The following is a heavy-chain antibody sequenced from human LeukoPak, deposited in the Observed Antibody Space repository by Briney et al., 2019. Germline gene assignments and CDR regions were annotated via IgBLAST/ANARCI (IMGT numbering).Heavy chain of an antibody. V-gene: IGHV4-4*07. CDR3: ARDPVVPAAMRGYYYYYGMDV. D-gene: IGHD2-2*01. CDR1: GGSISSYY. J-gene: IGHJ6*02. CDR2: IYTSGST. Sequence: PSETLSLTCTVSGGSISSYYWSWIRQPAGKGLEWIGRIYTSGSTNYNPSLKSRVTMSVDTSKNQFSLKLSSVTAADTAVYYCARDPVVPAAMRGYYYYYGMDVWGQGTTVTVSS.